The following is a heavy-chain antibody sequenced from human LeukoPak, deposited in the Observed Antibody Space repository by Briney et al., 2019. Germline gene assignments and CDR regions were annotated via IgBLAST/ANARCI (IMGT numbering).Heavy chain of an antibody. Sequence: GEPLKISCKGSGYSFTSYWIGWVRQMPGKGLEWVGIFYPGDSDTRYSPSFQGQITISADKSISTAYLQWSSLKASDTAMYYCARRVYSSYGFQHWGQGTLVTVSS. CDR3: ARRVYSSYGFQH. J-gene: IGHJ1*01. V-gene: IGHV5-51*01. D-gene: IGHD5-18*01. CDR1: GYSFTSYW. CDR2: FYPGDSDT.